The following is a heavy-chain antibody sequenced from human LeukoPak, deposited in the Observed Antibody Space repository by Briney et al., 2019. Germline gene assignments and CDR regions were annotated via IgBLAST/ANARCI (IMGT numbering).Heavy chain of an antibody. V-gene: IGHV3-23*01. CDR1: GFTFSSYA. D-gene: IGHD6-13*01. J-gene: IGHJ6*02. CDR2: NSGSGGST. CDR3: AKDFGGVRSSWWDYYYGMDV. Sequence: GGSLSLACAASGFTFSSYAISWVRQARGKGLGWVSANSGSGGSTYYADSVKGRFTISRDNSKNTLYLQMNSLRAEDTAVYYCAKDFGGVRSSWWDYYYGMDVWGQGTTVTVSS.